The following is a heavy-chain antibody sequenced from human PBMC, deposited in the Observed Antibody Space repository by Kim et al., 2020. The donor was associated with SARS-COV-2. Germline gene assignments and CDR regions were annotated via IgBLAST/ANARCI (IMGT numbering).Heavy chain of an antibody. CDR3: GRENFQLGFDY. D-gene: IGHD1-1*01. V-gene: IGHV3-7*03. Sequence: GGSLRLSCAASGFTFSSYWMSWVRQAPGKGLEWVANIKQNGSEKNYVDSVKGRFTISRDNAKKSLDLQMKSLRAEDTAVYYLGRENFQLGFDYWGRGILV. J-gene: IGHJ4*02. CDR2: IKQNGSEK. CDR1: GFTFSSYW.